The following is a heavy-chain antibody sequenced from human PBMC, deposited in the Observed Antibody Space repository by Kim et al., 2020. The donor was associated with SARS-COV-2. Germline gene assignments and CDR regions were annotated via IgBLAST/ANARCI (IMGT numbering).Heavy chain of an antibody. CDR3: ANKRDYGDYALDI. V-gene: IGHV3-23*01. CDR2: ISGSGDIT. CDR1: GLTFSRHT. D-gene: IGHD4-17*01. Sequence: GGSLRLSCAASGLTFSRHTIIWVRQAPGKGLECVSAISGSGDITFYSDSVKGRFTISRDNSKNTLYLLLSSLRAEDTAVYYCANKRDYGDYALDIWGPGTMVTVSS. J-gene: IGHJ3*02.